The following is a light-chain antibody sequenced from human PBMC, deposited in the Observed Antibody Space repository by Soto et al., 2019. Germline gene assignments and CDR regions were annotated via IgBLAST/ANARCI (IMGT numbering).Light chain of an antibody. V-gene: IGKV1-5*01. CDR2: DAS. CDR3: QQYDNYPLT. CDR1: QSINNW. J-gene: IGKJ4*01. Sequence: DIHMTQSPSTLSASVGYRFTITCRASQSINNWLAWYQQKPGKAPKFLIYDASNLESGVPSRFSGSASGTEFTLTISSLQPDDFATYYCQQYDNYPLTFGGGTTGDIK.